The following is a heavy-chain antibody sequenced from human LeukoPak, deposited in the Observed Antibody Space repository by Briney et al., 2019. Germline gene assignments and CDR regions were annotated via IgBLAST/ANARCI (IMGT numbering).Heavy chain of an antibody. Sequence: SETLSLTCTVSGGSISSSSYYWGWIRQPPGSGLEWIASIYYSGTTYFNPSLKSRVTISVDTSKNQFSLKLSSVTAADTAVYYCARHLSSSGFYYDYWAREPWSPSPQ. CDR3: ARHLSSSGFYYDY. CDR2: IYYSGTT. J-gene: IGHJ4*02. D-gene: IGHD3-22*01. V-gene: IGHV4-39*01. CDR1: GGSISSSSYY.